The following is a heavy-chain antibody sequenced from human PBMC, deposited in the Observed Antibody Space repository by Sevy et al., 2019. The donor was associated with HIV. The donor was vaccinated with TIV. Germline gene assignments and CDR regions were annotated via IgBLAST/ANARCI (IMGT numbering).Heavy chain of an antibody. D-gene: IGHD2-15*01. V-gene: IGHV3-11*01. CDR2: ISSSGSTI. J-gene: IGHJ4*02. CDR3: AREDIGYRHFDY. CDR1: GFTFSDYY. Sequence: GGSLRLSCAASGFTFSDYYINWIRQAPGKGLEWVSYISSSGSTIYYADSVKGRFTISRDNAKNSVYLQMNSLRVEDTAVYYCAREDIGYRHFDYWGQGALVTVSS.